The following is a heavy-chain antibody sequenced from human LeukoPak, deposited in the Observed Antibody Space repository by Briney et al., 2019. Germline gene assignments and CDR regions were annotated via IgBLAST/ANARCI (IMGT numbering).Heavy chain of an antibody. J-gene: IGHJ5*02. Sequence: SETLSLTCTVSGGSISSSGYYWGWIRQPPGKGLEWIASIYYSGSTYYNPSLKSRVTIAVDTSKNQLSLKLSSLTAADTAVYYCARHEYSGSYYGLSWFDPWGQGTLVTVSS. V-gene: IGHV4-39*01. CDR3: ARHEYSGSYYGLSWFDP. D-gene: IGHD1-26*01. CDR2: IYYSGST. CDR1: GGSISSSGYY.